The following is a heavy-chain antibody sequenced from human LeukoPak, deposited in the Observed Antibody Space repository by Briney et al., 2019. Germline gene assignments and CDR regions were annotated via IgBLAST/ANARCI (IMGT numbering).Heavy chain of an antibody. CDR3: AKYVSAKGPPYALDV. V-gene: IGHV3-23*01. Sequence: PGGSLRLSCAASEFTSSSYAMQWVRQAPGKGLEWVPGISVSGGSTWYADSVKGRFTISRDNSKNTLYLQMNSLRAEDTAVYYCAKYVSAKGPPYALDVWGQGTTVTVSS. CDR2: ISVSGGST. J-gene: IGHJ6*02. D-gene: IGHD2/OR15-2a*01. CDR1: EFTSSSYA.